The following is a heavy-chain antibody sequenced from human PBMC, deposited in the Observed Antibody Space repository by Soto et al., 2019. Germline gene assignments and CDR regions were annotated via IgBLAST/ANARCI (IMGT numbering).Heavy chain of an antibody. Sequence: QVQLVQSGAEVKKPGASVKVSCKASGYTFTGYYMHWVRQAHGQGLEWMGWINPNSGGTNYAQKFQGRVTMTRDTSISTAYMELSRLRSDDTAVYYCARGRSGWSRGDAFDIWGQGTMVTVSS. J-gene: IGHJ3*02. CDR2: INPNSGGT. D-gene: IGHD6-19*01. CDR1: GYTFTGYY. CDR3: ARGRSGWSRGDAFDI. V-gene: IGHV1-2*02.